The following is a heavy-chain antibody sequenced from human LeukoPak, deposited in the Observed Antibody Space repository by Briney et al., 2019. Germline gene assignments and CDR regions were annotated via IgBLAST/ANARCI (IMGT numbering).Heavy chain of an antibody. J-gene: IGHJ4*02. CDR1: GFTVSSNY. V-gene: IGHV3-69-1*01. Sequence: GGSLRLSCAASGFTVSSNYMSWVRQAPGKGLEWVSYISSSSTIYYADSVKGRFTISRDTAKNTLYLQMNSLRAEDTAVYYCAGDWGYSLSTWGQGTLVTVSS. CDR3: AGDWGYSLST. CDR2: ISSSSTI. D-gene: IGHD5-18*01.